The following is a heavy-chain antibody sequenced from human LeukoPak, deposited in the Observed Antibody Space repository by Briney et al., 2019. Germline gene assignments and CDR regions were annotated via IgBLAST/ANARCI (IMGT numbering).Heavy chain of an antibody. V-gene: IGHV5-51*01. D-gene: IGHD4-17*01. CDR2: IYPGXSDT. J-gene: IGHJ4*02. CDR3: ARLVTTVTTDYFDY. CDR1: XYXXXXXX. Sequence: GESLKISCKGSXYXXXXXXIXXXXXXPXKXXEXXGXIYPGXSDTRYSPSFQGQVTISADKSISTAYLQWSSLKASDTAMYYCARLVTTVTTDYFDYWGQGTLVTVSS.